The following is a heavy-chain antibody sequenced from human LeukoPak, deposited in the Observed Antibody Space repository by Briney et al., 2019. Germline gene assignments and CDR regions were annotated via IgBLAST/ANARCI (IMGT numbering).Heavy chain of an antibody. CDR2: INPNSGGT. V-gene: IGHV1-2*02. CDR1: GYTFTGYY. Sequence: ASVKVSCKASGYTFTGYYMHWVRQAPGQGLEWMGWINPNSGGTNYAQKFQGRVTMTRDTSISTAYMELSRLRSDDTAVYYCARAGVLLWFGELLYEDAFDIWGQGTMVTVSS. J-gene: IGHJ3*02. CDR3: ARAGVLLWFGELLYEDAFDI. D-gene: IGHD3-10*01.